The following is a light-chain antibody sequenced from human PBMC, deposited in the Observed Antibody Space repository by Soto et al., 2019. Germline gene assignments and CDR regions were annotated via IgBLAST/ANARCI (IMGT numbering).Light chain of an antibody. CDR1: QAIGTY. Sequence: DIQLTQSPSSLSVSVGDAITITCRASQAIGTYLGWFQQKPGKAPKLLIYLASTLETGVPSRFSGSASGTYFTLTISSLQPEDFATYYCQQSHRSPPTFGQGTRVDLK. J-gene: IGKJ1*01. CDR3: QQSHRSPPT. V-gene: IGKV1-39*01. CDR2: LAS.